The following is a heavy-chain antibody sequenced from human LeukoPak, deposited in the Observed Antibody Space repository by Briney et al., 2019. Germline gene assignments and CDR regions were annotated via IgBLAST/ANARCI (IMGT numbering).Heavy chain of an antibody. CDR1: GFTFSNAW. D-gene: IGHD1-7*01. CDR3: TADYFGTSFSG. V-gene: IGHV3-15*01. J-gene: IGHJ4*02. Sequence: GGSLRLSCAASGFTFSNAWMSWVRQAPGKGLEWVGRIKSKTDGGTTDYAAPVKGRFTISRDDSKNTLYLEMNSLLIEDTAVYYCTADYFGTSFSGWGQGTLVTVSS. CDR2: IKSKTDGGTT.